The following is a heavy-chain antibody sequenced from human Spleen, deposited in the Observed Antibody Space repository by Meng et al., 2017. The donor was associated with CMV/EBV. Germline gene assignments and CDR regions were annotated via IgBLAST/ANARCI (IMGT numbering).Heavy chain of an antibody. D-gene: IGHD6-13*01. Sequence: ASVKVSCKASGYSFIDYYIHWVRQAPGQGPEWMGWINPNNGDTHYAQKFQGRVTITADKSTSTAYMELSSLRSEDTAVYYCARLAAAGNDYWGQGTLVTVSS. CDR2: INPNNGDT. CDR3: ARLAAAGNDY. V-gene: IGHV1-2*02. J-gene: IGHJ4*02. CDR1: GYSFIDYY.